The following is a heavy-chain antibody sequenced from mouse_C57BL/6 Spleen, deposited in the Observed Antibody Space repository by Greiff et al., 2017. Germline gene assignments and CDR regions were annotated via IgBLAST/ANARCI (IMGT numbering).Heavy chain of an antibody. J-gene: IGHJ4*01. D-gene: IGHD4-1*01. Sequence: DVKLVESGGGLVKPGGSLKLSCAASGFTFSAYGMHWVRQAPEKGLEWVAYISSGSSTIYYADTVKGRFTISRDNAKNTLFLQMTSLRSEDTAMYYCATNWDGYYAMDDWGQGTSVTVSS. V-gene: IGHV5-17*01. CDR2: ISSGSSTI. CDR3: ATNWDGYYAMDD. CDR1: GFTFSAYG.